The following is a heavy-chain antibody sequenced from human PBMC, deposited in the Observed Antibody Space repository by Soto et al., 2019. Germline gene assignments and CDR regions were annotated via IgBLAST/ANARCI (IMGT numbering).Heavy chain of an antibody. V-gene: IGHV4-30-4*01. CDR2: VYYSGTT. CDR3: VTVNLVGAAYYFDN. J-gene: IGHJ4*02. D-gene: IGHD1-26*01. CDR1: GGSIRNGDYY. Sequence: PSETLSLTCTVSGGSIRNGDYYWGWIRQPPGKGLEWIGYVYYSGTTYSHPSLNSRVSISVDTSENQFSLRLTSVTAADTAVYYCVTVNLVGAAYYFDNWGQGTLVTVSS.